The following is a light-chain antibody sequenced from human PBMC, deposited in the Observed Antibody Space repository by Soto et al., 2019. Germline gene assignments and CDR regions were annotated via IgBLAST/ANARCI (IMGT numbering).Light chain of an antibody. J-gene: IGLJ2*01. Sequence: QSVLTQPPSASGTPGQRVTISCSGSRSNIGSNTVSWYQQLPGAAPKVFIYNDNQRPSGVPDRFSGSKSGTSASLAISGLQSDDEADYYCATWDDSLNGTVVFGGGTKVTVL. V-gene: IGLV1-44*01. CDR3: ATWDDSLNGTVV. CDR1: RSNIGSNT. CDR2: NDN.